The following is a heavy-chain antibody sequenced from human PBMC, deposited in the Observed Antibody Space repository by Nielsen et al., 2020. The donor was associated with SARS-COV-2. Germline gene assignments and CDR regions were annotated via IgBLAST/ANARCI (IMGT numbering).Heavy chain of an antibody. D-gene: IGHD2-2*01. CDR2: ISDDGSNK. J-gene: IGHJ6*02. Sequence: WIRQSPGKGLEWVAVISDDGSNKYYADSVKGRFTISRDNSKNTLFLQMNSLRPEDTAVYYCAREKPYCSSTSCYRAYGMDVWGQGTTVTVSS. CDR3: AREKPYCSSTSCYRAYGMDV. V-gene: IGHV3-30*03.